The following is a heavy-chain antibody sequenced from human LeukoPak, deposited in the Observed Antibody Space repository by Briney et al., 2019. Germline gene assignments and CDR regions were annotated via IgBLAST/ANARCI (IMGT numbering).Heavy chain of an antibody. CDR3: ARAYSGRYFDY. CDR2: MNPNSGNT. CDR1: GYTFISYD. J-gene: IGHJ4*02. V-gene: IGHV1-8*01. Sequence: ASVKVSCKASGYTFISYDINWVRRATGQGLEWMGWMNPNSGNTGYAQKFQGRVTMTRNTSISTAYMELSSLRPEDTAVYYCARAYSGRYFDYWGQGTLVTVSS. D-gene: IGHD1-26*01.